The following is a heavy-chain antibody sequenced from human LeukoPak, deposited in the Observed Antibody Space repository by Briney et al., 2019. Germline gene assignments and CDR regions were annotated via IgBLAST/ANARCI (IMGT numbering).Heavy chain of an antibody. CDR1: GYTFTGYY. Sequence: ASVKVSCKASGYTFTGYYIHWVRQAPGQGLEWMGMIYPRDGSTSYAQKFQGRVTVTRDTSTSTVHMELGGLRSEDTAVYYCARDQEAFDYWGQGTLVTVSS. J-gene: IGHJ4*02. CDR2: IYPRDGST. CDR3: ARDQEAFDY. V-gene: IGHV1-46*01.